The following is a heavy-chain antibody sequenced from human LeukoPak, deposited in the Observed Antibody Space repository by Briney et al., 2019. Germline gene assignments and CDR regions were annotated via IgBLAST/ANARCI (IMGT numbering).Heavy chain of an antibody. CDR2: IYPGNSDI. J-gene: IGHJ6*02. CDR1: GYWFTSYW. CDR3: ARLTSRPPGRYYYYAMDV. V-gene: IGHV5-51*01. Sequence: HGESLKISCKGSGYWFTSYWIGWVRQLPGKGLEWMGIIYPGNSDIRYSPSFQGQVTISADKSISTAYLQWSSLRASGIAMYYCARLTSRPPGRYYYYAMDVWGQGTTVTVSS. D-gene: IGHD6-25*01.